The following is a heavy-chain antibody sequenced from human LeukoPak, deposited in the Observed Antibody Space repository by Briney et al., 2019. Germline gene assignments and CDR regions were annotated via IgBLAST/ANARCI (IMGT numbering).Heavy chain of an antibody. CDR2: INHSGST. CDR3: ARRASGWGYYYDI. D-gene: IGHD3-10*01. V-gene: IGHV4-34*01. CDR1: GGSFSGYY. J-gene: IGHJ3*02. Sequence: SETLSLTCAVYGGSFSGYYWSWIRQPPGKGLEWIGEINHSGSTNYNPSLKSRVTISVDTSKNQFSLKLSSVTAADTAVYYCARRASGWGYYYDIWGQGTMVTVSS.